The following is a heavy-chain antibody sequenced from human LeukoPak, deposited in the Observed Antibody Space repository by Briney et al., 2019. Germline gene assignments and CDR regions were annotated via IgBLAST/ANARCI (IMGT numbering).Heavy chain of an antibody. CDR1: GFAFSSYN. D-gene: IGHD2-2*01. Sequence: PGESLKISCAASGFAFSSYNMKWVRQAPGKGLEWVSFISTTSTYIYYADSVKGRFTVSRDNSKNLLYLQMDSLRVEDTAVYYCARAGTCSSTSCDGGIEYWGQGTLVTVSS. V-gene: IGHV3-21*06. CDR2: ISTTSTYI. J-gene: IGHJ4*02. CDR3: ARAGTCSSTSCDGGIEY.